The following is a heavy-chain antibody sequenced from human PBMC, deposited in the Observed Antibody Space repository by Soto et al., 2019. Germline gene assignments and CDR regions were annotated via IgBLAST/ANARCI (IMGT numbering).Heavy chain of an antibody. J-gene: IGHJ3*01. D-gene: IGHD2-15*01. CDR2: VHHTGNT. V-gene: IGHV4-30-2*01. CDR3: PKECGGTCLDAFDV. Sequence: QVQLKESGSGLVKPAQTLSLTCAVSGGSITSGGFSWSWIRQPPGKGLEWIGYVHHTGNTDYHPSLGSRVTISLDRSRNLFSLNLTSVTAADTATYYCPKECGGTCLDAFDVWGPGTTVIVSS. CDR1: GGSITSGGFS.